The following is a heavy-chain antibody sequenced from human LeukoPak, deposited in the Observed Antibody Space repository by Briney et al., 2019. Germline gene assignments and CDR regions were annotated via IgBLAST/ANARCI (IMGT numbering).Heavy chain of an antibody. Sequence: SETLSLTCTVSGGSISSYYWSWIRQPPGKGLEWIGYIYYTGSTSYNPSLKSRVTISMDTSKNQFSLKLSSVTAADSAVYYCARSDYSGSGTYTEFDAFDIWGQGPMVTVSS. CDR1: GGSISSYY. J-gene: IGHJ3*02. V-gene: IGHV4-59*01. CDR3: ARSDYSGSGTYTEFDAFDI. CDR2: IYYTGST. D-gene: IGHD3-10*01.